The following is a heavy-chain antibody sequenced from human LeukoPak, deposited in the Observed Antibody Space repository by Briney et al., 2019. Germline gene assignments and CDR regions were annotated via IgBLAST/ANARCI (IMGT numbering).Heavy chain of an antibody. D-gene: IGHD6-19*01. J-gene: IGHJ6*03. V-gene: IGHV4-59*01. Sequence: SETLSLTCTVSDGSISSYYWSWLRLSPGKGLEYIGYVSYSGTTYYNPSLKSLPTISLDTSKNQISLRPSSVTAADTAVYYCARFRSAVAGTYNYYYLDVWGKGTTVTVSS. CDR1: DGSISSYY. CDR2: VSYSGTT. CDR3: ARFRSAVAGTYNYYYLDV.